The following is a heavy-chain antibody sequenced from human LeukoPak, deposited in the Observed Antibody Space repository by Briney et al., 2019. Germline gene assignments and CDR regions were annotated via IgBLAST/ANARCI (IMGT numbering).Heavy chain of an antibody. D-gene: IGHD3-3*02. CDR3: AGGNLAGGFDAFDI. J-gene: IGHJ3*02. V-gene: IGHV1-69*13. CDR1: GGTFSSYA. Sequence: ASVKVSCKASGGTFSSYAISWVRQAPGQGLEWMGGIIPIFGTANYAQKFQGRVTITADESTSTAYMELSSLRSEDTAVYYCAGGNLAGGFDAFDIWGQGTMVTVSS. CDR2: IIPIFGTA.